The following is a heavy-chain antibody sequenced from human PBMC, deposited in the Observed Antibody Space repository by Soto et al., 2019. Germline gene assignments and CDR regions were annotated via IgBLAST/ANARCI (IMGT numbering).Heavy chain of an antibody. J-gene: IGHJ4*02. CDR3: TPDRVAGYCSSSSCYAF. Sequence: EVQLVESGGGLVQPGGSLKLSCAASGFTFSDSAIHWVRQASGKGLEWVGRIRSKANSNTIAYAASVKGRFIISRDDFKKTAYLQMNSLKTEDTAVYYCTPDRVAGYCSSSSCYAFWGQGTLVTVAS. D-gene: IGHD2-2*01. V-gene: IGHV3-73*02. CDR2: IRSKANSNTI. CDR1: GFTFSDSA.